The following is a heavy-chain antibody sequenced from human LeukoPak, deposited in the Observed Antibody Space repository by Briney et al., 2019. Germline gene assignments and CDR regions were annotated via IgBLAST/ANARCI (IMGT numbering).Heavy chain of an antibody. J-gene: IGHJ3*02. D-gene: IGHD6-13*01. Sequence: PSETLSLTCAVYGGSFSGYYWSLIRQPPGKGLEWIGEINHSGSTNYNPSLKSRVTISVDTSKNQFSLKLSSVTAADTAVYYCASSSWYLRAFDIWGQGTMVTVSS. CDR1: GGSFSGYY. V-gene: IGHV4-34*01. CDR2: INHSGST. CDR3: ASSSWYLRAFDI.